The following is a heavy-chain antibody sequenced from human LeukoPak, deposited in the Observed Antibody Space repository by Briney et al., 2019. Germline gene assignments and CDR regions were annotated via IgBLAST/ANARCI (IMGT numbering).Heavy chain of an antibody. V-gene: IGHV4-4*07. J-gene: IGHJ6*03. CDR3: PRVVSGFGEFYYYMDV. CDR1: GYSISSGYY. Sequence: SETLSLTCTVSGYSISSGYYWGWIREPAGKGLEWFGRIYTSGSTNYNPSLKSRVTMSVDTSKNQFSLKLSSVTAADTAVYYCPRVVSGFGEFYYYMDVWGKGTTVTVSS. CDR2: IYTSGST. D-gene: IGHD3-10*01.